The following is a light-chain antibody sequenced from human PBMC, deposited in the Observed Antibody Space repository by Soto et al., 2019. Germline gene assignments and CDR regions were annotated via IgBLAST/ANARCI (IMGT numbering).Light chain of an antibody. Sequence: DIQMTQSPSSLSASVGDRVSITCRATQAISNSLAWYQQKPGKAPHLLIYGASTLQSGVPSRFRGSGSGTDFTLTISSLQPEDVATYYCQKYKSAPLTFGGGTKVEIK. CDR2: GAS. CDR3: QKYKSAPLT. J-gene: IGKJ4*01. V-gene: IGKV1-27*01. CDR1: QAISNS.